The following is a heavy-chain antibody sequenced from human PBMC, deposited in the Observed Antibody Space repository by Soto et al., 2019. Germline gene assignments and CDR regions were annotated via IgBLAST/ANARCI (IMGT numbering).Heavy chain of an antibody. Sequence: SETLPLTCTVSGASISGFYWSWIRKSAGKGLEWIGRIYATGTTDYNPSLKSRVMMSVDTSKKQFSLKLRSVTAADTAVYYCVRDGTKTLRDWFDPWGQGISVTVSS. D-gene: IGHD1-1*01. CDR3: VRDGTKTLRDWFDP. CDR2: IYATGTT. J-gene: IGHJ5*02. V-gene: IGHV4-4*07. CDR1: GASISGFY.